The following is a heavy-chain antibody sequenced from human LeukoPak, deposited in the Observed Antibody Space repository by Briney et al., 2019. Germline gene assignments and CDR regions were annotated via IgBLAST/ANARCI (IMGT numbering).Heavy chain of an antibody. CDR3: ARDRSGRYSDHNWFDP. J-gene: IGHJ5*02. CDR2: ISSSSSYI. D-gene: IGHD3-9*01. CDR1: GFTFSSYS. Sequence: KSGGSLRLSCAASGFTFSSYSMNWVRQAPGKGLEWVSSISSSSSYIYYADSVKGRFTISRDNAKNSLYLQMNSLRAEDTAVYYCARDRSGRYSDHNWFDPWGQGTLVTVSS. V-gene: IGHV3-21*01.